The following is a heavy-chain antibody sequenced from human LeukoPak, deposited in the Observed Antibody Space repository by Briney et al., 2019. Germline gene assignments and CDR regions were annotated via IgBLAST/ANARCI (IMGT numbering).Heavy chain of an antibody. CDR1: GFTLSSSA. CDR2: IAHHGNNK. D-gene: IGHD2-8*02. CDR3: AKDGSWSCTD. V-gene: IGHV3-30*02. J-gene: IGHJ4*02. Sequence: PGGPLRLSCGASGFTLSSSAMHWVRQGPGKGLEWMAYIAHHGNNKYYADSVKGRFTISRDNSKGSLYLQMNSLRADDTAVYYCAKDGSWSCTDWGQGTLVRVSS.